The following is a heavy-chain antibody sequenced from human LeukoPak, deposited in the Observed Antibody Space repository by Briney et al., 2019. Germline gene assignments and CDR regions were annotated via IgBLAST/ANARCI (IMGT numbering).Heavy chain of an antibody. CDR3: ARGPGLRYFDWH. Sequence: SETLSLTCTVSGGSISSSSYYWGWIRQPPGKGLEWIGSIYYSGSTYYNPSLKSRVTISVDTSKNQFSLKLSSVTAADTAVYYCARGPGLRYFDWHWGQGTLVTVSS. CDR1: GGSISSSSYY. D-gene: IGHD3-9*01. V-gene: IGHV4-39*07. CDR2: IYYSGST. J-gene: IGHJ4*02.